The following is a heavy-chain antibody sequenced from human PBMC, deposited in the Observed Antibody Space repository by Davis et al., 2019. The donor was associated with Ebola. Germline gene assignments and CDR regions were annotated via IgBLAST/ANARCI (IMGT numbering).Heavy chain of an antibody. CDR1: GYTFTDYN. D-gene: IGHD2-21*01. CDR2: VILKSGAT. J-gene: IGHJ4*02. CDR3: AREVIGHDY. Sequence: ASVKVSCKASGYTFTDYNIHWMRQAPGQGLEWLGRVILKSGATNYAQKFQGRVTMTRDTSTSTVYMELNSLRFEDTAVYYCAREVIGHDYWGQGTLVSVSS. V-gene: IGHV1-2*06.